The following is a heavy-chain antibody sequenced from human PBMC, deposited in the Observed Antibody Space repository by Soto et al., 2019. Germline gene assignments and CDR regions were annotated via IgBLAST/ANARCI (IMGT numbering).Heavy chain of an antibody. Sequence: EVQLLESGGGLVQPGGSLRLSCAASGFTFTTYAINWVRQAPGKGLEWVSGISGSGTTTYYADSVKGRFTVSRDNSKITVFLQMNSLRVEDTAVYYCARGRIAAAGTRCYFDYWGQGALVTVSS. V-gene: IGHV3-23*01. CDR3: ARGRIAAAGTRCYFDY. CDR2: ISGSGTTT. CDR1: GFTFTTYA. D-gene: IGHD6-13*01. J-gene: IGHJ4*02.